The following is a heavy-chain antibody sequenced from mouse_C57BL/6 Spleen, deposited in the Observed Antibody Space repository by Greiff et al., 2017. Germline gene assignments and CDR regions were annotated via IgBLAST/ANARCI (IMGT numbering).Heavy chain of an antibody. Sequence: VQLQQSGAELVRPGASVKLSCKASGYTFTDYYINWVKQRPGQGLEWIARIYPGSGNSYYNEKFKGKATLTAEKSSSTAYMHLSSLTSEDSAVYFCARGLPLDYWGQGTTLTVSS. CDR2: IYPGSGNS. J-gene: IGHJ2*01. CDR3: ARGLPLDY. V-gene: IGHV1-76*01. CDR1: GYTFTDYY. D-gene: IGHD2-2*01.